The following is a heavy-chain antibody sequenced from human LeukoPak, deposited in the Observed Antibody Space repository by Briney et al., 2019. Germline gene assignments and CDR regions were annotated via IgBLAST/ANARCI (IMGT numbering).Heavy chain of an antibody. CDR2: ISYDGSNK. V-gene: IGHV3-30*18. CDR3: AKDLSETTVTCLDY. J-gene: IGHJ4*02. Sequence: PGGSLRLSCAASGFTFSSYGMLWVRQAPGKGLEWVAVISYDGSNKYYADSVKGRFTISRDNSKNTLYLQMNSLRAEDTAVYYCAKDLSETTVTCLDYWGQGTLVTVSS. D-gene: IGHD4-17*01. CDR1: GFTFSSYG.